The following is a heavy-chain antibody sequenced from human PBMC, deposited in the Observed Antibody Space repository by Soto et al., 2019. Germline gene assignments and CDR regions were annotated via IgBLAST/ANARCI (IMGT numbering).Heavy chain of an antibody. Sequence: QVQLQQWGAGLLKPSETLSLTCAVYGGSFSGYYWSWIRQPPGKGLEWIGEINHSGSTNYNPSLKSRLTISVDTSKNQFSLKLSSVTAADTAVYYCARGLLLWFWELLPRDYWGQGTLVTVSS. V-gene: IGHV4-34*01. CDR1: GGSFSGYY. CDR3: ARGLLLWFWELLPRDY. CDR2: INHSGST. J-gene: IGHJ4*02. D-gene: IGHD3-10*01.